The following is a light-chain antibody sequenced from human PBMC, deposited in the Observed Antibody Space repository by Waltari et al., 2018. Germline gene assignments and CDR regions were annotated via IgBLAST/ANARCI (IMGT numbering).Light chain of an antibody. CDR1: QSIGSG. J-gene: IGKJ1*01. V-gene: IGKV1-5*03. Sequence: EIQMTQSPAALSASVGDRVIVTCRASQSIGSGLGWYLQKPWKAPRVLIFEATNLETGVPARFGGSGSGTGFTLTISSLQPDDFATYFCQQYNDYLGTFGQGTRVDIK. CDR2: EAT. CDR3: QQYNDYLGT.